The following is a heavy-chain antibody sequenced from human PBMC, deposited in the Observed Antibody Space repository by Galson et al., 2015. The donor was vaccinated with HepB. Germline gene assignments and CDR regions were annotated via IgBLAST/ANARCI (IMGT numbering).Heavy chain of an antibody. V-gene: IGHV3-21*01. Sequence: SLRLSCAASGFTFSSYSMNWVRQAPGKGLEWVSSISSSSSYIYYADSVKGRFTIPRDNAKNSLYLQMNSLRAEDTAVYYCAREAVTGGGFDYWGQGTLVTVSS. CDR1: GFTFSSYS. D-gene: IGHD7-27*01. CDR2: ISSSSSYI. CDR3: AREAVTGGGFDY. J-gene: IGHJ4*02.